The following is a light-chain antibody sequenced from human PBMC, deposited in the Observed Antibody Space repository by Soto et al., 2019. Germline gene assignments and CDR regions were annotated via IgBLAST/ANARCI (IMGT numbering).Light chain of an antibody. Sequence: QSALTQPASVSGSPGQTVTISCTGTSSDVGGYNYVSWYQQHPGKAPKLMIYDVSNRPSGVSNRFSGSKSGTSASLTISGLQAEDEADYYCRSYTSSSTYVVFGGGTKLTVL. V-gene: IGLV2-14*01. J-gene: IGLJ2*01. CDR2: DVS. CDR3: RSYTSSSTYVV. CDR1: SSDVGGYNY.